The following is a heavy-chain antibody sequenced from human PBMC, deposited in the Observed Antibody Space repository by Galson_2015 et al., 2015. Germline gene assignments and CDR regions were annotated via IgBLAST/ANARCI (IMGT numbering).Heavy chain of an antibody. CDR3: AKASGWYGGGDYYYYMDV. Sequence: SLRLSCAASGFTFSSYGMHWVRQAPGKGLEWVAVISYDGSNKYYADSVKGRFTFSRDNSKNTLYLQMNSLRAEDTAVYYCAKASGWYGGGDYYYYMDVWGKGTTVTVSS. J-gene: IGHJ6*03. CDR2: ISYDGSNK. CDR1: GFTFSSYG. D-gene: IGHD6-19*01. V-gene: IGHV3-30*18.